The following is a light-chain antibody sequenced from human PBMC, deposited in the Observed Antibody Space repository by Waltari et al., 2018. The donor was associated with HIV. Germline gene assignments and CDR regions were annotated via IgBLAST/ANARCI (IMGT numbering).Light chain of an antibody. J-gene: IGLJ2*01. CDR2: QDK. CDR3: QAWDTSSVL. V-gene: IGLV3-1*01. Sequence: SYELTQPPSVSVSPGQTASITCSGDKLGDKYACWYQQKPGQSPVVVIYQDKKRPSGIPERFSGSNSENTAPLTISGTQAMDEADYYCQAWDTSSVLFGGGTKLTVL. CDR1: KLGDKY.